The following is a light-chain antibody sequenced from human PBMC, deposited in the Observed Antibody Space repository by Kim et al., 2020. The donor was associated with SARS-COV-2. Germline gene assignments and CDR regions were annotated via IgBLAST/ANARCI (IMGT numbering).Light chain of an antibody. CDR1: QGISRF. J-gene: IGKJ2*01. CDR2: DVS. V-gene: IGKV1-17*03. Sequence: SASLGDRVTITCRASQGISRFLAWFQQKAGKVPKRLIYDVSTLQSAVPSRFSGSGSGTEFTLTITSLQPEDFATYFCLQHKTFPYTFGQGTKLEI. CDR3: LQHKTFPYT.